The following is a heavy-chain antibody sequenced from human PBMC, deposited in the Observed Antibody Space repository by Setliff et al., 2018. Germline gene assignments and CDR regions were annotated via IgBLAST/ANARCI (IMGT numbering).Heavy chain of an antibody. V-gene: IGHV3-30*01. CDR3: GTRDCRTTGCYNGYIES. CDR2: TSYDGINE. CDR1: GFTFSSYP. Sequence: PGESLKISCAASGFTFSSYPMHWVRQAPGKGLEWVAVTSYDGINEYYADSVKGRFTISRDNSKNTLYLQMNSLRAEDTAVYFCGTRDCRTTGCYNGYIESWGQGTLVTVSS. J-gene: IGHJ4*02. D-gene: IGHD2-2*02.